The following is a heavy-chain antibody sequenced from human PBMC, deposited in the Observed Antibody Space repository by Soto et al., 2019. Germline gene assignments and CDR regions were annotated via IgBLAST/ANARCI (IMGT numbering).Heavy chain of an antibody. Sequence: GGSLRLSCAASGFTFSSYAMTWVRQAPGKGLEWVSVISGSGDSTYYAESVKGRFTISRDKSKNTLYLQMNSLRAEDTAFYYFFKEQMTTVCLDYSGQGTLVTVSS. CDR1: GFTFSSYA. CDR3: FKEQMTTVCLDY. J-gene: IGHJ4*02. D-gene: IGHD4-4*01. V-gene: IGHV3-23*01. CDR2: ISGSGDST.